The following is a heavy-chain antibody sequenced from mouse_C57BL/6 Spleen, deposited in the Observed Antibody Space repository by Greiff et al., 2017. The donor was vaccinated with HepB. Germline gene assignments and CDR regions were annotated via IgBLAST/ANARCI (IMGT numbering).Heavy chain of an antibody. V-gene: IGHV3-6*01. J-gene: IGHJ2*01. D-gene: IGHD4-1*01. CDR1: GYSITSGYY. Sequence: VQLKESGPGLVKPSQSLSLTCSVTGYSITSGYYWNWIRQFPGNKLEWMGYISYDGSNNYNPSLKNRISITRDTSKNQFFLKLNSVTTEDTATYYCARHWDFDYWGQGTTLTVSS. CDR3: ARHWDFDY. CDR2: ISYDGSN.